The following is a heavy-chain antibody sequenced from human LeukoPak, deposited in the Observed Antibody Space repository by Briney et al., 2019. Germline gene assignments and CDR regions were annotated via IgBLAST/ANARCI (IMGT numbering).Heavy chain of an antibody. CDR1: GFTFSSYA. V-gene: IGHV3-30*04. CDR2: ISYDGSNK. CDR3: AKVTIAAAGRYYYYMDV. J-gene: IGHJ6*03. D-gene: IGHD6-13*01. Sequence: GGSLRLSCAASGFTFSSYAMHWVRQAPGKGLEWVAVISYDGSNKYYADSVKGRFTISRDNSKNTLYLQMNSLRAEDTAVYYCAKVTIAAAGRYYYYMDVWGKGTTVTISS.